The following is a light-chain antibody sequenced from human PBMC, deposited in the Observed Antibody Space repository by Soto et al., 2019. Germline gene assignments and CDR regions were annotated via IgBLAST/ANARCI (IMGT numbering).Light chain of an antibody. J-gene: IGKJ4*01. Sequence: EIVLTQSPATLSLSPGERATLSCRASQSVSSYLVWYQQKPGQSPRPLIYDASNRATGIPARFSGSGSGTDFTLTISSLEPEDFAVYYCQQRLNWPPLTFGGGTTVEIK. V-gene: IGKV3-11*01. CDR2: DAS. CDR3: QQRLNWPPLT. CDR1: QSVSSY.